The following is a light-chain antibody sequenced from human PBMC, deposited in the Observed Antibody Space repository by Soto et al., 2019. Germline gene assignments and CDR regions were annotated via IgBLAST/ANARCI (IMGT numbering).Light chain of an antibody. CDR2: DVF. Sequence: QSALTQPASLSASRGQSITISCTGTTSDVPGSNPVSWYQQHPGKAPILIDFDVFKRPSGISDRFSGSKSDNTASLTISGLQAEDEADYYCSSYITSDIVVFGGGTKLTVL. CDR1: TSDVPGSNP. CDR3: SSYITSDIVV. J-gene: IGLJ2*01. V-gene: IGLV2-14*01.